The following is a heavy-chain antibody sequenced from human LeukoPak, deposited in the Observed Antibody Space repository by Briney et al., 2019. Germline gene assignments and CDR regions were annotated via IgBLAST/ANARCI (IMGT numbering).Heavy chain of an antibody. CDR3: ARASKYYDFWSGYPTYYYYYYMDV. CDR2: IFSNDEK. Sequence: ASGPTLVNPTETLTLTCTVSGFSLSNARMGVSWIRQPPGKALEWLGHIFSNDEKSYSTSLQSRLTISKDTSKSPVVLTMTNMDPVDTATYYCARASKYYDFWSGYPTYYYYYYMDVWGKGTTVTVSS. J-gene: IGHJ6*03. D-gene: IGHD3-3*01. CDR1: GFSLSNARMG. V-gene: IGHV2-26*01.